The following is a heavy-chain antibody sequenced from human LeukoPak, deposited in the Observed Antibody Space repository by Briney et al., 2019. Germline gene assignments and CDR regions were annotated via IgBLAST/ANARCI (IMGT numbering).Heavy chain of an antibody. V-gene: IGHV5-51*01. Sequence: GASLKISCRGSGYSFSNYWTAWVRQMPGKGLEWMGIIYPGDSDTRFSPSFQGQVTISADRSTSTASRQWSSRKVSDTAMCYCARRSGRFQGDYNFDYWGQGTLVTVSS. CDR3: ARRSGRFQGDYNFDY. J-gene: IGHJ4*02. CDR1: GYSFSNYW. D-gene: IGHD1-26*01. CDR2: IYPGDSDT.